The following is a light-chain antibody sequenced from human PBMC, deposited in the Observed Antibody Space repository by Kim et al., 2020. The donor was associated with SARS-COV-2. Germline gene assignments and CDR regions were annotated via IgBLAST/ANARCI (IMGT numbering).Light chain of an antibody. CDR1: SLRSYY. Sequence: SSELTQDPAVSVALGQTVRITCQGDSLRSYYASWYQQKPGQAPVLVISGKNNRPSGIPDRFSGYSSGNTASLTIPRAQAEDEADDYCNSRDSSGNHVVFGGGTQV. J-gene: IGLJ2*01. CDR3: NSRDSSGNHVV. CDR2: GKN. V-gene: IGLV3-19*01.